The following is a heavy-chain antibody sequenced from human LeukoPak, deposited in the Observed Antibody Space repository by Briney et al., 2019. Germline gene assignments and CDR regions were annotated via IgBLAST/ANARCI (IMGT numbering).Heavy chain of an antibody. CDR1: GLIFNGAW. V-gene: IGHV3-15*04. Sequence: GGSLRLSFTASGLIFNGAWMCWVRQAPGKGLEWLGRIVSNSDGGTVDYAAPVKGRFTISRDDSKNTLYLQMNSLKTEDTAVYYCTLDLVSLWDHWGQGALVTVSS. J-gene: IGHJ4*02. CDR3: TLDLVSLWDH. D-gene: IGHD6-13*01. CDR2: IVSNSDGGTV.